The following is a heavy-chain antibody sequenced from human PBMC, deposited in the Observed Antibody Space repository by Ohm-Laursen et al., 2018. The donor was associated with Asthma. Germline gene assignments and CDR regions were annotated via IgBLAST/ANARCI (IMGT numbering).Heavy chain of an antibody. J-gene: IGHJ4*02. CDR3: ARDTGVGGGNSIDY. CDR1: GYTFIGYY. V-gene: IGHV1-46*03. CDR2: MDPSSNFA. Sequence: ASSVKVSCKASGYTFIGYYIHWVRQAPGQGLGGMGIMDPSSNFATYAQKFQGRVTMTRDTSTSTLYMELSGLRSEDTAVYFCARDTGVGGGNSIDYWGQGTLVTVSS. D-gene: IGHD4-23*01.